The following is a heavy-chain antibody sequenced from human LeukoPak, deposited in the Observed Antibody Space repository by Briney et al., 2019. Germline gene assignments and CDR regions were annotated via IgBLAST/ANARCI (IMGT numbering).Heavy chain of an antibody. D-gene: IGHD4-23*01. CDR1: GFSLSSTW. V-gene: IGHV3-7*03. CDR3: ARDQGWQQFDY. J-gene: IGHJ4*02. Sequence: SGGSLRLSCAASGFSLSSTWMTWVRQAPGKGVEGVVNINKDGSEKLYMVSVRGRFTVTRHNAKTTLNLQMNSLRAENTAVYYCARDQGWQQFDYWGQGTLVTVSS. CDR2: INKDGSEK.